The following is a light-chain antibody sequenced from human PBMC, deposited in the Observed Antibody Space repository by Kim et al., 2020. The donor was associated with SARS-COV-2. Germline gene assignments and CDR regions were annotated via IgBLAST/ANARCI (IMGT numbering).Light chain of an antibody. V-gene: IGKV3-20*01. CDR1: EILPGSS. J-gene: IGKJ2*01. CDR2: DAP. CDR3: HQYGGSTRT. Sequence: LSPWDGATLTCRAKEILPGSSLAWFQQKRVQPPRLLIYDAPNRATGIPDRFSGSDSETDFTLTIRSLKPEDFAVYYCHQYGGSTRTFGQGTKLEI.